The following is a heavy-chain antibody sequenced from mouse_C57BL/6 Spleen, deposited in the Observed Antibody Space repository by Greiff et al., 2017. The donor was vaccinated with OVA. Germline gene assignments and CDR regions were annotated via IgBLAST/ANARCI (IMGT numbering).Heavy chain of an antibody. D-gene: IGHD2-4*01. Sequence: VKLMESGGGLVKPGGSLKLSCAASGFTFSSYTMSWVRQTPEKRLEWVATISGGGGNTYYPDSVKGRFTISRDNAKNTLYLQMSSLRSEDTALYYCARDDDYGYDYWGQGTSVTVSS. CDR3: ARDDDYGYDY. V-gene: IGHV5-9*01. CDR2: ISGGGGNT. J-gene: IGHJ4*01. CDR1: GFTFSSYT.